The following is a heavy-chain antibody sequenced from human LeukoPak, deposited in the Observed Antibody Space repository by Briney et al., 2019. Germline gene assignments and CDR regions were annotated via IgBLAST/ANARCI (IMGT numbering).Heavy chain of an antibody. J-gene: IGHJ4*02. Sequence: ASVKVSCKASGYTFTSYYMHWVRQAPGQGLEWMGIINPSGGSTSYAQKFQDRVTMTRDTSTSTVYMELSSLRSEDTAVYYCARDLGPACGGDCSMDYWGQGTLVTVSS. D-gene: IGHD2-21*02. CDR1: GYTFTSYY. V-gene: IGHV1-46*01. CDR3: ARDLGPACGGDCSMDY. CDR2: INPSGGST.